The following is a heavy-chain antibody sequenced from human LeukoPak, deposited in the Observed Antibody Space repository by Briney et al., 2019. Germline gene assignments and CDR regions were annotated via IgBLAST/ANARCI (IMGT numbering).Heavy chain of an antibody. Sequence: GGSLRLSCIGTGFTFSSDAMGWVRQAPGKGLEWVSGISGSGGSTYYADSVKGRFTISRDNSKNTLYLQMNSLRAEDTTVYYCARGDSGGMDYWGQGTLVTVSS. V-gene: IGHV3-23*01. CDR1: GFTFSSDA. CDR3: ARGDSGGMDY. D-gene: IGHD3-16*01. J-gene: IGHJ4*02. CDR2: ISGSGGST.